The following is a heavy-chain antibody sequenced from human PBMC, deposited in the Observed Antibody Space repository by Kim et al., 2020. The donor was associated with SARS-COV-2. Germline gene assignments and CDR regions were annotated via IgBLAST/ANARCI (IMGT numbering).Heavy chain of an antibody. V-gene: IGHV4-31*03. CDR3: ARAKARVVVDAFDI. CDR1: GGSISSGAYY. J-gene: IGHJ3*02. CDR2: IYYSGST. Sequence: SETLSLTCTVSGGSISSGAYYWSWIRQHPGEGLEWIGYIYYSGSTYYNPSLMSRVTISVDTSKNQFSLKLSSVTVADTAVYYCARAKARVVVDAFDIWGQGTMVTVSS. D-gene: IGHD3-22*01.